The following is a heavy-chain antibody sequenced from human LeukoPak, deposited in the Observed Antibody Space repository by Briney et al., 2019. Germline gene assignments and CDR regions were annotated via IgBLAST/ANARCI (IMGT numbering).Heavy chain of an antibody. J-gene: IGHJ4*02. CDR2: MYYSGSI. Sequence: PSETLSLTCTVSGGSISSYYWSWVRQPPGEGLEWMAYMYYSGSINYNPSLKSRVTISVDTSNNQFSLKLSSVTAADTAVYYCAGIQKRGNTGYSCDYWGQGTLVTVSS. CDR1: GGSISSYY. D-gene: IGHD3-9*01. CDR3: AGIQKRGNTGYSCDY. V-gene: IGHV4-59*03.